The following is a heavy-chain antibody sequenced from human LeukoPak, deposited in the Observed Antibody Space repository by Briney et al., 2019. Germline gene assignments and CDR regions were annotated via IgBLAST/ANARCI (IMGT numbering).Heavy chain of an antibody. CDR1: GYTFTSYY. CDR2: INPSGGST. V-gene: IGHV1-46*01. CDR3: AREGNSGYDYIRFDY. D-gene: IGHD5-12*01. J-gene: IGHJ4*02. Sequence: GASVKVSCKSSGYTFTSYYMHWVRQAPGQGLEWVGIINPSGGSTSYAQKFQGRVTMTRDTSTSTVYMELSSLRSEDTAVYYCAREGNSGYDYIRFDYWGQGTLVTVSS.